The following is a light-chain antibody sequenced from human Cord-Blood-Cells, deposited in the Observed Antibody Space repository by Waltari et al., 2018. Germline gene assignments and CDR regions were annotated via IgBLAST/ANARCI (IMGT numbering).Light chain of an antibody. Sequence: QAVLTQLASLSASPGASASLTRPFRSGINVGTYRQSCYHQKPGSPPQYLLRYKSDSDKQQGSGVPSRFSGSKDASANAGILLISGLQSEDEADYYCMIWHSSAWVFGGGTKLTVL. V-gene: IGLV5-45*01. J-gene: IGLJ3*02. CDR3: MIWHSSAWV. CDR2: YKSDSDK. CDR1: SGINVGTYR.